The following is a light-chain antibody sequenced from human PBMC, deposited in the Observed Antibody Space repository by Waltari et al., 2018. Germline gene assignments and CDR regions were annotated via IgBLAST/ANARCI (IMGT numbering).Light chain of an antibody. CDR2: DVI. V-gene: IGLV2-14*03. CDR3: SAYTRGVV. Sequence: QSALTQIASVAGSPGQSIPISCTGTSSDVGDHNYVSCYQQHPGKLPKLLIYDVISRPSGVSTRFSGSKSGNTASLTISGLQAEDEADYYCSAYTRGVVFGGGTQLTVL. CDR1: SSDVGDHNY. J-gene: IGLJ2*01.